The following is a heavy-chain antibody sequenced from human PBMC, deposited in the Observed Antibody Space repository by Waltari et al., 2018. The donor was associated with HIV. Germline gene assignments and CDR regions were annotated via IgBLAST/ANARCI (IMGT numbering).Heavy chain of an antibody. Sequence: QVQLVESGGGVVQPGGSLRLSCAASGFTFGKNGIHWVRQASGKGLEWVAFIHYDGLNKDSADSVKGRFTISRDNSKNTVYLHMNSLRAEDTAVYYCVKTGVGGRFFHYWGQGTLVTVSS. CDR3: VKTGVGGRFFHY. D-gene: IGHD1-26*01. CDR1: GFTFGKNG. CDR2: IHYDGLNK. V-gene: IGHV3-30*02. J-gene: IGHJ4*02.